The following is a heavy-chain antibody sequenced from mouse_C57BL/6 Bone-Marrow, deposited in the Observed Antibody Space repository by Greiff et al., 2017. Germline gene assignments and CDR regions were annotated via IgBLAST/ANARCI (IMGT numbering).Heavy chain of an antibody. CDR2: IDPNSGGT. CDR3: ARGHLNYYGSSPYFDY. CDR1: GYTFTSYW. J-gene: IGHJ2*01. D-gene: IGHD1-1*01. Sequence: VQLQQPGAELVKPGASVKLSCKASGYTFTSYWMHWVKQRPGRGLEWIGRIDPNSGGTKYNEKFKSKATLTVDKPSSTAYMQLSSLTSEDSAVYYGARGHLNYYGSSPYFDYWGQGTTLTVSS. V-gene: IGHV1-72*01.